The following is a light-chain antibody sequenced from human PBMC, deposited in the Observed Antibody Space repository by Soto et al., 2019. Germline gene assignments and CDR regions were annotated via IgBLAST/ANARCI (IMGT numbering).Light chain of an antibody. J-gene: IGKJ2*01. V-gene: IGKV1-39*01. Sequence: DIQMTQSPSSLSASVGDRVTITCRASQSIRSYLNWYQQKPGKAPKLLIYAASSLQSGVPSRFSGSGSGTDFTLTISSLQPEDFATYYCQQSYSTPYTFGXGT. CDR2: AAS. CDR3: QQSYSTPYT. CDR1: QSIRSY.